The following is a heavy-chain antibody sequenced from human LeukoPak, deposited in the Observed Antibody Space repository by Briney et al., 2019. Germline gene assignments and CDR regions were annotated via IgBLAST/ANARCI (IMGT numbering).Heavy chain of an antibody. CDR3: ARGRSNYYGMDV. CDR1: GGSISSGGYY. V-gene: IGHV4-31*03. J-gene: IGHJ6*02. D-gene: IGHD1-26*01. Sequence: PSETLSLTCTVSGGSISSGGYYWSWIRQHPGTGLEWIGYIYYSGSTYYNPSLKSRVTISVDTSKNQFSLKLSSVTAADTAVYYCARGRSNYYGMDVWGQGTTVTVSS. CDR2: IYYSGST.